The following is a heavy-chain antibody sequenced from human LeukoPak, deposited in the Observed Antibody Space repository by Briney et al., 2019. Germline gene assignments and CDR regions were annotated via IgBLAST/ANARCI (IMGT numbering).Heavy chain of an antibody. D-gene: IGHD3-10*01. Sequence: GGSLRLSCAASGFTFTSYWMHWVRQVPGKGLLYISSINSDGSTTRYADSVKGRFTISRDNAKNTLYLQMNSLRAEDTAVYYCAKWDVLLWFGELLPHFDYWGQGTLVTVSS. CDR2: INSDGSTT. V-gene: IGHV3-74*01. J-gene: IGHJ4*02. CDR3: AKWDVLLWFGELLPHFDY. CDR1: GFTFTSYW.